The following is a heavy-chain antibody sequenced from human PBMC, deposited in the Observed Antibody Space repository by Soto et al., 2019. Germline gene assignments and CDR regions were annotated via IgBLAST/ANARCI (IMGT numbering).Heavy chain of an antibody. D-gene: IGHD6-13*01. CDR3: ARDHVATAGTLDF. CDR2: IFYSGTT. Sequence: LSLTCTVSGASVSSGTYYWSWIRQPPGKGLEWIGYIFYSGTTNYNPSLKSRVTLSVDTSKNQFSLKLTSVTAADTAVYYCARDHVATAGTLDFWGQGTLVTVSS. CDR1: GASVSSGTYY. J-gene: IGHJ4*02. V-gene: IGHV4-61*01.